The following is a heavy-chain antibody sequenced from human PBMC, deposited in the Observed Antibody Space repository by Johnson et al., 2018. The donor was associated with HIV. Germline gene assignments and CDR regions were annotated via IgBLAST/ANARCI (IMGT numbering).Heavy chain of an antibody. Sequence: VQLVESGGGLIQPGGSLRLSCAASGFTVTNNYMSWVRQAPGKGLEWVSVIYSGGSTYYADSVKGRFTISRDNSKNTPYLQMNSLRAEDTAVYYCARDAPDSGSYHAFDIWGQGTMVTVSS. D-gene: IGHD1-26*01. V-gene: IGHV3-66*03. CDR3: ARDAPDSGSYHAFDI. J-gene: IGHJ3*02. CDR2: IYSGGST. CDR1: GFTVTNNY.